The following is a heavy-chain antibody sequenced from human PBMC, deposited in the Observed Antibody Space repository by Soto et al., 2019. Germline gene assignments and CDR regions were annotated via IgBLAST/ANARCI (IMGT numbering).Heavy chain of an antibody. V-gene: IGHV1-69*12. J-gene: IGHJ6*02. CDR1: GGTFSSYA. Sequence: QVQLVQSGAEVKKPGSSVKVSCKASGGTFSSYAISWVRQAPGQGLEWMGGIMPIFRTPDYAQKFQGRVTITADESTSTAYMELSSLRSDDMGVYYCARDNDRLQLGGNYYYIMDVWGQGTTVTVSS. D-gene: IGHD5-12*01. CDR3: ARDNDRLQLGGNYYYIMDV. CDR2: IMPIFRTP.